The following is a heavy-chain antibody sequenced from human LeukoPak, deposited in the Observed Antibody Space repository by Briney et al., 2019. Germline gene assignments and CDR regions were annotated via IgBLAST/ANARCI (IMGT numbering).Heavy chain of an antibody. Sequence: SETLSLTCNVSGYSISSDYYWGWIRQPPGKGLEWIGSISHSGSISHSGSTYYNPSLKSRVTISLDTSNNQFSLRLSSVTAADTAVYYCARTMVRGVITQGYFDTWGQGTLVTGSS. D-gene: IGHD3-10*01. V-gene: IGHV4-38-2*02. CDR1: GYSISSDYY. J-gene: IGHJ5*02. CDR2: ISHSGST. CDR3: ARTMVRGVITQGYFDT.